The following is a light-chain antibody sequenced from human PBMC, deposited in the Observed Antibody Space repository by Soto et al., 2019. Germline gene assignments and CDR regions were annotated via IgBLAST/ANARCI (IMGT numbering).Light chain of an antibody. CDR2: DAS. J-gene: IGKJ4*01. CDR3: QQRYNWPLT. CDR1: QSISRT. Sequence: EIVLTQSPATLSVSPGERATLSCRASQSISRTLAWYQQKPGQPPRLLIYDASNGAAGIPARFSGTGSGTDFTLTISSLEPDDFAVYYCQQRYNWPLTFGGGTKVEIK. V-gene: IGKV3-11*01.